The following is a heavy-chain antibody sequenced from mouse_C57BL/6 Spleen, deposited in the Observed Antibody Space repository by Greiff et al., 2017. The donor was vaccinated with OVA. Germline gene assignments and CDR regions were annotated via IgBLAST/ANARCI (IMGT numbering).Heavy chain of an antibody. CDR1: GYTFTSYW. Sequence: QVQLQQPGAELVKPGASVKLSCKASGYTFTSYWMHWVKQRPGQGLEWIGKIHPDSGNTNYNGKFKGKATLTVDKSSSTAYMQLSSLTSEDSAVFSCESALYDEDGYWGQGTTVTVSS. CDR2: IHPDSGNT. J-gene: IGHJ2*01. D-gene: IGHD2-3*01. V-gene: IGHV1-64*01. CDR3: ESALYDEDGY.